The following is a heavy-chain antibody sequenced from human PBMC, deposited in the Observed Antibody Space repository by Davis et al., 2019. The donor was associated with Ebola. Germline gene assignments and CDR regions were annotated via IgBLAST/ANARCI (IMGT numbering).Heavy chain of an antibody. D-gene: IGHD1-7*01. Sequence: PGGSLRLSCAASGFTFSSYSMNWVRQAPGEGLEWVSSISSSRSYIYYADSVKGRFTISRANAKNSLYLQMNSLRAEDTAVYYCASRKTGTTPSGWFDPWGKGTLVTVSS. V-gene: IGHV3-21*01. CDR1: GFTFSSYS. J-gene: IGHJ5*02. CDR3: ASRKTGTTPSGWFDP. CDR2: ISSSRSYI.